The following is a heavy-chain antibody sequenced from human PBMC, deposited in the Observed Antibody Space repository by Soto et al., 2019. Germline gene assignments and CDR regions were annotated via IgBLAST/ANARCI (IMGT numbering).Heavy chain of an antibody. CDR3: ARVGRNYDILTGYYNPGPIDY. D-gene: IGHD3-9*01. CDR2: ISSSSSYT. J-gene: IGHJ4*02. CDR1: GFTFSDYY. Sequence: GGSLRLSCAASGFTFSDYYMSWIRQAPGKGLEWVSYISSSSSYTNYADSVKGRFTISRDNAKNSLYLQMNSLRAEDTAVYYCARVGRNYDILTGYYNPGPIDYWGQGTLVTVSS. V-gene: IGHV3-11*06.